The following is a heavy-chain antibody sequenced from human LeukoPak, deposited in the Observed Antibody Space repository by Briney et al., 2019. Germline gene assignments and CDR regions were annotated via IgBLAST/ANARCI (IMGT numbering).Heavy chain of an antibody. D-gene: IGHD2-8*01. CDR3: ARADGVVRGYYFDY. J-gene: IGHJ4*02. V-gene: IGHV1-8*01. CDR1: GYTFTSYD. Sequence: ASVKVSCKASGYTFTSYDINWVRQATGQGLEWMGWMNPNSGNTGYAQMFQGRVTMTRNTSISTAYMELSSLRSEDTAVYYCARADGVVRGYYFDYWGQGIMVTVSS. CDR2: MNPNSGNT.